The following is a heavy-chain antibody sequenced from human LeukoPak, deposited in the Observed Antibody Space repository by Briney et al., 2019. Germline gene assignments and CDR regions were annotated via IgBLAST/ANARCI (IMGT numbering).Heavy chain of an antibody. Sequence: ASVKVSCKASGGTFSSYAISWVRQAPGQGLEWMGGIIPIFGTANYAQKFQGRVTITADESTSTAYMELSSLRSEDTAVYYCARGGYDILTGFEDYWGQGTLVTVSS. D-gene: IGHD3-9*01. CDR3: ARGGYDILTGFEDY. J-gene: IGHJ4*02. V-gene: IGHV1-69*13. CDR1: GGTFSSYA. CDR2: IIPIFGTA.